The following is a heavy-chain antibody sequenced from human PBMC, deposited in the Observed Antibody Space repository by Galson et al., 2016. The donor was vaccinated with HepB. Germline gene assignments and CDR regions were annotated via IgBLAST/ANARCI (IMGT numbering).Heavy chain of an antibody. CDR3: ARVNGGWYGFDY. CDR2: IKQDGSEK. D-gene: IGHD6-19*01. CDR1: GFTFSTYW. J-gene: IGHJ4*02. Sequence: SLRLSCAASGFTFSTYWMSWVRQAPGTGLEWVANIKQDGSEKYYVDSVKSRFTISRDNAKNSLYLQMNSLRAEDTAVYYCARVNGGWYGFDYWGQGALVTVSS. V-gene: IGHV3-7*01.